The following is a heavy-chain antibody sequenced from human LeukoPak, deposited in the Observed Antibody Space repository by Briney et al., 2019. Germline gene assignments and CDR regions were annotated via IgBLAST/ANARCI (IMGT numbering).Heavy chain of an antibody. Sequence: PGGSLRLSCAASGFTFSSYAMSWVRQAPGKGLEWVSAISGSGGSTYYADSVKGRFTISRDNSKNTLYLQMNSLRAEDTAVYYCAKGPRYSSSWYVHYWGQGTLVTVSS. J-gene: IGHJ4*02. CDR2: ISGSGGST. V-gene: IGHV3-23*01. D-gene: IGHD6-13*01. CDR1: GFTFSSYA. CDR3: AKGPRYSSSWYVHY.